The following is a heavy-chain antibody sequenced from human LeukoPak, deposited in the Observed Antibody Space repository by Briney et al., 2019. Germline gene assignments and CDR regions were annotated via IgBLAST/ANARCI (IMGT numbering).Heavy chain of an antibody. V-gene: IGHV4-39*01. D-gene: IGHD3-3*01. CDR2: IYYSGST. Sequence: SETLSLTCTVSLGSISSSSYYWGWIRQPPGKGLEWIGSIYYSGSTYYNPSLKKRSTISVDTAKNQFPLKLSSVAAADTAVYYCAVLSITIFGVVNYFDYWGQGTLVTVSS. CDR1: LGSISSSSYY. CDR3: AVLSITIFGVVNYFDY. J-gene: IGHJ4*02.